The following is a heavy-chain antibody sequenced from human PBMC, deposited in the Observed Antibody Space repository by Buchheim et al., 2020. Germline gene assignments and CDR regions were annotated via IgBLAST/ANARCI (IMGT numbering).Heavy chain of an antibody. D-gene: IGHD3-9*01. CDR1: GADISRGNW. CDR3: ARVTDILNGYYVDY. J-gene: IGHJ4*02. Sequence: QVQLEESGPGLVKPSGTLSLTCAVSGADISRGNWWSWVRQPPGRGLAWIGEIYHGGTTNYNPSLQRRVTISLDQSKNQFSLNLRSVTAADTAVYFCARVTDILNGYYVDYWGQGT. CDR2: IYHGGTT. V-gene: IGHV4-4*02.